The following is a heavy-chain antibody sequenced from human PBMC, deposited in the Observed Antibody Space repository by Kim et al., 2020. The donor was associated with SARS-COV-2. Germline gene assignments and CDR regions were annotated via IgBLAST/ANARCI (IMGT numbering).Heavy chain of an antibody. CDR3: ARDAGRYYDSSGYPY. Sequence: GGSLTLSCAASGFTFSSYGMHWVRQAPGKGLEWVAVIWYDGSNKYYADSVKGRFTISRDNSKNTLYLQMNSLRAEDTAVYYCARDAGRYYDSSGYPYWGQGTLVTVSS. V-gene: IGHV3-33*01. CDR2: IWYDGSNK. CDR1: GFTFSSYG. D-gene: IGHD3-22*01. J-gene: IGHJ4*02.